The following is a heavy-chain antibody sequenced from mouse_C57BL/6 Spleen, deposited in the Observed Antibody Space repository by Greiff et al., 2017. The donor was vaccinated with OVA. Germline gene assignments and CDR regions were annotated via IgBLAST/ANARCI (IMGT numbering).Heavy chain of an antibody. D-gene: IGHD2-1*01. CDR2: INPNNGGT. Sequence: EVQLQQSGPELVKPGASVKISCKASGYTFTDYYMNWVKQSHGKGLEWIGDINPNNGGTSYNQKFKGKATLTVDKSSSTAYMELRSLTSEDSAVYYCARDYGNYVYWFAYWGQGTLVTVSA. CDR3: ARDYGNYVYWFAY. J-gene: IGHJ3*01. V-gene: IGHV1-26*01. CDR1: GYTFTDYY.